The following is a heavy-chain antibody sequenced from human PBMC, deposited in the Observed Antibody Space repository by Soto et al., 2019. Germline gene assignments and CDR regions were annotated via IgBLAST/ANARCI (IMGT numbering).Heavy chain of an antibody. Sequence: GASVKVSCKASGGTFGSYAISWVRQAPGQGLEWMGGIIPIFGTANYAQKFQGRVTITADESTSTAYMELSSLRSEDTAVYYCAREAGPITMIVVAYDAFDIWGQGTMVTVSS. CDR3: AREAGPITMIVVAYDAFDI. V-gene: IGHV1-69*13. D-gene: IGHD3-22*01. J-gene: IGHJ3*02. CDR2: IIPIFGTA. CDR1: GGTFGSYA.